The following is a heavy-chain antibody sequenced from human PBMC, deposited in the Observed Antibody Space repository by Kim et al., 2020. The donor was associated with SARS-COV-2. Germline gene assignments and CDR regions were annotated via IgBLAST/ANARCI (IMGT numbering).Heavy chain of an antibody. CDR2: INHSGST. Sequence: SETLSLTCAVYGGSFSGYYWSWIRQPPGKGLEWIGEINHSGSTNYNPSLKSRVTISVDTSKNQFSLKLSSVTAADTAVYYCARGKGITMIVVVPVTHYWFDPWAQGTLVTVSS. CDR3: ARGKGITMIVVVPVTHYWFDP. J-gene: IGHJ5*02. CDR1: GGSFSGYY. D-gene: IGHD3-22*01. V-gene: IGHV4-34*01.